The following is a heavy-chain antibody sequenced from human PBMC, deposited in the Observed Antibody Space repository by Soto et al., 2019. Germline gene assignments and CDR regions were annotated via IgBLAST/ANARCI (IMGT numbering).Heavy chain of an antibody. J-gene: IGHJ4*02. CDR1: GFIFTDYS. D-gene: IGHD5-12*01. CDR3: ARDPQRRDGYNFDS. CDR2: ITKGGETT. V-gene: IGHV3-11*01. Sequence: QVQLVESGGGLVEPGGSLRLSCAASGFIFTDYSLTWICQAPGKGLEWISYITKGGETTQHADSVKGRFTISRDNAKKVLFLQMNSLRAEDTAVYYCARDPQRRDGYNFDSWGRGTLVTVSS.